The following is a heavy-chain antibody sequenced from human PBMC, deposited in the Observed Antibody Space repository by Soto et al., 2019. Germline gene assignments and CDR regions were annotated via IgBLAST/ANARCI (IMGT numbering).Heavy chain of an antibody. CDR3: AREVPLHVGPDY. CDR2: IYYSGST. D-gene: IGHD1-1*01. V-gene: IGHV4-30-4*01. J-gene: IGHJ4*02. CDR1: GGSISSGDYY. Sequence: KPSETLSLTCTVSGGSISSGDYYWSWIRQPPGKGLEWIGYIYYSGSTYYNPSLKSRVTISVDTSKNQYSLKLSSVTAADTAVYYCAREVPLHVGPDYWGQGTLVTVSS.